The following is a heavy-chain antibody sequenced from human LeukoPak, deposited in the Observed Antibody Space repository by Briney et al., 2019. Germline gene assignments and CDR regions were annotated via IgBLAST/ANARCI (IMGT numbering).Heavy chain of an antibody. CDR3: ARGSYYDFWSGYDY. D-gene: IGHD3-3*01. V-gene: IGHV3-21*01. CDR2: ISSSSYI. J-gene: IGHJ4*02. CDR1: GFTFSSYS. Sequence: GGSLRLSCAASGFTFSSYSMNWVRQAPGKGLEWVSSISSSSYIYYADSVKGRFTISRDNAKNSLYLQMNSLRAEDTAVYYCARGSYYDFWSGYDYWGQGTLVTVSS.